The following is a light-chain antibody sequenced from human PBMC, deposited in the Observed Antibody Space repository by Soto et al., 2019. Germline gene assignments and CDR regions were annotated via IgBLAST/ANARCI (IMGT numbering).Light chain of an antibody. V-gene: IGLV2-11*01. CDR2: DVS. CDR3: CSDAGSNTWV. J-gene: IGLJ3*02. Sequence: QSALTQPRSVSGSPGQSVTISCTGTSSDVGVYNYVSWYQQHPGKAPKLMIYDVSNRPSGVPDRFSGSKSGNTASLTISGLQAEDESDYFCCSDAGSNTWVFGAGTKLTV. CDR1: SSDVGVYNY.